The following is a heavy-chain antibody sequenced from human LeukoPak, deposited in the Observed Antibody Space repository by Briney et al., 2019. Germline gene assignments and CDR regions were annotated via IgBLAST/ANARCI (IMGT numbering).Heavy chain of an antibody. CDR1: GYDFTSNW. CDR3: ARRYCSGGSCLDY. D-gene: IGHD2-15*01. CDR2: IYPGDSDT. J-gene: IGHJ4*02. V-gene: IGHV5-51*01. Sequence: GESLKISCKGSGYDFTSNWIGWVRQMPGKDLEWMGIIYPGDSDTRYSPSFQGQVIISADKSMSTAYLQWSSLKASDTAMYYCARRYCSGGSCLDYWGQGTLVTVSS.